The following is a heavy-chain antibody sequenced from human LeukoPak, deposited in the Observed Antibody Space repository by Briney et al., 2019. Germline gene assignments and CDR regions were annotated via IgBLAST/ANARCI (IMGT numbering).Heavy chain of an antibody. CDR1: GGSISSYY. CDR3: ARARAATASVDY. V-gene: IGHV4-59*01. CDR2: IYYSGST. D-gene: IGHD5-18*01. J-gene: IGHJ4*02. Sequence: PSETLSLTCTVSGGSISSYYWSWIRQPPGKGLEWIGYIYYSGSTNYNPSLKSRVTISVDTSKNQFSLKLSSVTAADTAVYYCARARAATASVDYWGQGTLVTVSS.